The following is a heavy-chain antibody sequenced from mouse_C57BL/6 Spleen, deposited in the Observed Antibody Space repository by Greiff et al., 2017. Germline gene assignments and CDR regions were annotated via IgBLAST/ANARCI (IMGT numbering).Heavy chain of an antibody. J-gene: IGHJ4*01. Sequence: QVQLKESGPGLVAPSQSLSITCTVSGFSLTSYAISWVRKPPEKGLEWLVVIWTGGGTKYNSALKSRRSISKVNSKSQVFLKMNSLQTDDTARYYCARRGNYYGSSGSAMDYWGQGTSVTVSS. V-gene: IGHV2-9-1*01. CDR3: ARRGNYYGSSGSAMDY. CDR2: IWTGGGT. CDR1: GFSLTSYA. D-gene: IGHD1-1*01.